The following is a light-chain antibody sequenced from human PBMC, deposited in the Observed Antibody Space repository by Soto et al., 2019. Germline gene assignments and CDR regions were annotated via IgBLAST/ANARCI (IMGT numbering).Light chain of an antibody. J-gene: IGLJ2*01. V-gene: IGLV2-14*01. Sequence: QSALTQPASVSGSLGQSITISCTGTSSDVGGYNYVSWYQQHPGQAPKLLIHEVTNRPSGISDRVSGSKSANTASLTISDLQDEDEAHYYCSSYTTFRTPHVAFGGGTKLTVL. CDR1: SSDVGGYNY. CDR2: EVT. CDR3: SSYTTFRTPHVA.